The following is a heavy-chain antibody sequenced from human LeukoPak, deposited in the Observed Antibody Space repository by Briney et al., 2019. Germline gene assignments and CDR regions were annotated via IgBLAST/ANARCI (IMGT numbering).Heavy chain of an antibody. Sequence: GGSLRLSCAASGFTFSSYGMSWVRQAPGKGLEWVSAISGSGGSTYYADSVKGRFTISRDHSKNTLYLQMTSLRAEETAVYYCARAPEYYYDSSGYVYYYYYMDVWGKGTTVTVSS. D-gene: IGHD3-22*01. CDR3: ARAPEYYYDSSGYVYYYYYMDV. CDR2: ISGSGGST. CDR1: GFTFSSYG. J-gene: IGHJ6*03. V-gene: IGHV3-23*01.